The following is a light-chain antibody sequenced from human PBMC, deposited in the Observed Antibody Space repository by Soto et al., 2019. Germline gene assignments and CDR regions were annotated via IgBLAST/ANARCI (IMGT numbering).Light chain of an antibody. Sequence: QSVLTQPPSVSGAPGQRVTISCTGSRSNIGAGYDVHWYQQLPGTAPKLLIYGNSNRPSGVPDRFSGSKSGTSASLAITGLQAEDEADYYCQSYDSSLSGPVVFGGGTKLTV. J-gene: IGLJ2*01. CDR1: RSNIGAGYD. V-gene: IGLV1-40*01. CDR2: GNS. CDR3: QSYDSSLSGPVV.